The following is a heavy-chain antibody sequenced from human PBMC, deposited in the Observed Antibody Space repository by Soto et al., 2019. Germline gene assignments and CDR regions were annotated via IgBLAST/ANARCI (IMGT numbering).Heavy chain of an antibody. Sequence: QVQLVESGGGVVQPGRSLRLSCAASGFTFSSYGMHWVRQAPGKGLEWVAVISYDGSNKYYADSVKGGFTISRDNSKNTLYLQMTGLRAEDTAVYYCAKYGSGSTYDCWGQGTLVTVSS. D-gene: IGHD3-10*01. CDR3: AKYGSGSTYDC. V-gene: IGHV3-30*18. CDR1: GFTFSSYG. CDR2: ISYDGSNK. J-gene: IGHJ4*02.